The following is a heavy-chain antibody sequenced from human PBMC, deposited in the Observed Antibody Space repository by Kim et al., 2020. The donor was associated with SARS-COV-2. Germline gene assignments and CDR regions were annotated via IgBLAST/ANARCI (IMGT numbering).Heavy chain of an antibody. CDR3: AKDIGSWHYNWFDP. D-gene: IGHD6-13*01. V-gene: IGHV3-9*01. J-gene: IGHJ5*02. Sequence: DSGKGRFTIARDNAKNSLYLQMNSLRAEDTALYYCAKDIGSWHYNWFDPWGQGTLVTVSS.